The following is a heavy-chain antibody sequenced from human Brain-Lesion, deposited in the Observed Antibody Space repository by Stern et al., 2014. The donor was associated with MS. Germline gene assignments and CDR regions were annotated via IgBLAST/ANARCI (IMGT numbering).Heavy chain of an antibody. D-gene: IGHD3-22*01. Sequence: QLQLQESGSGLVKPSQTLSLTCAVSDDSLTSVVYSLSWIRQPPGKGLEWIGSIYHSGSSYFSPSLKSRVPISVDRSKNQFSLKLSSVTAADTAVYYCARGDHRNSYDSSGYYYFVFDVWGQGTMVTVSS. J-gene: IGHJ3*01. CDR3: ARGDHRNSYDSSGYYYFVFDV. CDR1: DDSLTSVVYS. V-gene: IGHV4-30-2*01. CDR2: IYHSGSS.